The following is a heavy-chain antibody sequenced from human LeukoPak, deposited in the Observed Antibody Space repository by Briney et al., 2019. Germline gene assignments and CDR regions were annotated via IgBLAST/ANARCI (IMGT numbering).Heavy chain of an antibody. V-gene: IGHV3-21*01. D-gene: IGHD3-22*01. J-gene: IGHJ6*02. CDR2: ISSSSSYI. Sequence: GGSLRLSCAASGFTLSSYSMNWVRQAPGKGQKWVSSISSSSSYIYYADSVKGRFTISRDNAKNSSYLQMNSLRAEDTAVYYCARVGIVANCGMDVWGQGTTVTVAS. CDR3: ARVGIVANCGMDV. CDR1: GFTLSSYS.